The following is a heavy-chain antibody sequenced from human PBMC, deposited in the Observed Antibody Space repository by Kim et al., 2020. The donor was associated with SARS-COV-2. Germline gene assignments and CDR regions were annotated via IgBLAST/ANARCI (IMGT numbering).Heavy chain of an antibody. V-gene: IGHV4-34*01. CDR2: INHSGST. J-gene: IGHJ4*02. Sequence: SETLSLTCAVYGGSFSGYYWSWIRQPPGKGLEWIGEINHSGSTNYNPSLKSRVTISVDTSKNQFSLKLSSVTAADTAVYYCARARMETYIVATDLGYYFDYWGQGTLVTVSS. CDR1: GGSFSGYY. D-gene: IGHD5-12*01. CDR3: ARARMETYIVATDLGYYFDY.